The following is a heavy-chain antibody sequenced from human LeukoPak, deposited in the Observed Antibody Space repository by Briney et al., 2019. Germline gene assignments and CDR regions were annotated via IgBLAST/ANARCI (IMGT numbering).Heavy chain of an antibody. J-gene: IGHJ3*02. D-gene: IGHD2-21*01. CDR2: ISAYNGNT. CDR1: GYTFTSYG. V-gene: IGHV1-18*01. CDR3: AMEGELDAFDI. Sequence: ASVKVSCKASGYTFTSYGISWVRQAPGQGLEWTGWISAYNGNTNYAQKLQGRVTMTTDTSTSTACMELRSLRSDDTAVYYCAMEGELDAFDIWGQGTMVTVSS.